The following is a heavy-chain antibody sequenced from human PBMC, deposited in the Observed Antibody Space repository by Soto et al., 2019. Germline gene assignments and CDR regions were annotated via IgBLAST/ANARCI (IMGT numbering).Heavy chain of an antibody. D-gene: IGHD3-22*01. Sequence: QVQLVESGGGVVQPGRSLRLSCAASGFTFSSYGIHWVRQAPGKGLEWVAVISYDGSNTYYADSVKGRFTISRDNSKNTLYLHLNSMRAEDTAVYYCALDRVYASSGPDYWGQGTLVTVSS. CDR2: ISYDGSNT. V-gene: IGHV3-30*03. CDR3: ALDRVYASSGPDY. J-gene: IGHJ4*02. CDR1: GFTFSSYG.